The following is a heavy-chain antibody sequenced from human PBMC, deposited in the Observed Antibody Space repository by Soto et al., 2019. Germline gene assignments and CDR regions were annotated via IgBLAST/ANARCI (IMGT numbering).Heavy chain of an antibody. J-gene: IGHJ6*02. CDR2: IYYSGST. CDR3: ARDDTLDYGDYYYYYGMDV. V-gene: IGHV4-59*01. D-gene: IGHD4-17*01. CDR1: GGSISSYY. Sequence: SETLSLTCTVSGGSISSYYWSWIRQPPGKGLEWIGYIYYSGSTNYNPSLKSRVTISVDTSKNQFSLKLSSVTAADTAVYYCARDDTLDYGDYYYYYGMDVWGQGTTVTVSS.